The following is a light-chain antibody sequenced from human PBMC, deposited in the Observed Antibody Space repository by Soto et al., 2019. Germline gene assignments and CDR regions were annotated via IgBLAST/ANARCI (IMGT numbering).Light chain of an antibody. CDR2: QDS. Sequence: SYELTQPPSVSVSPGQTASITCSGDKLGDKYACWYQQKPGQSPALVIYQDSKRPSGIPERFSGSNSGNTATLTISGTQAMDEADYYCQAWDSSTDVVFGGGTKVTVL. CDR3: QAWDSSTDVV. J-gene: IGLJ2*01. CDR1: KLGDKY. V-gene: IGLV3-1*01.